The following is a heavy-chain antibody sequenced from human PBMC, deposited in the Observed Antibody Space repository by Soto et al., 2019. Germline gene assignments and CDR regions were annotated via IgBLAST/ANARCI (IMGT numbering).Heavy chain of an antibody. J-gene: IGHJ6*02. CDR2: ISAYNGNT. CDR1: GYTFTSYG. V-gene: IGHV1-18*01. D-gene: IGHD3-22*01. CDR3: AREDYYYDSSGYYSAYGMDV. Sequence: ASVKVSCKASGYTFTSYGISWVRQAPGQGLEWMGWISAYNGNTNYAQKLQGRVTMTTDTSTSTAYMELRSLRSDDTAVYYCAREDYYYDSSGYYSAYGMDVWGQGTTVTVSS.